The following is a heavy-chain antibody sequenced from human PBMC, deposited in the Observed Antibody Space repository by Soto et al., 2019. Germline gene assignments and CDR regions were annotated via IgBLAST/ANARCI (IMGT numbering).Heavy chain of an antibody. CDR1: GGTISGYY. CDR2: IYSSGST. V-gene: IGHV4-4*07. Sequence: QVQLQESGPGLVKPSETLSLNCTVTGGTISGYYWTWIRQSAGGGLEWIGRIYSSGSTNYNPSLKSRVTISLDTSMNHFSLRLSSGTAADTAVYYCARGQRFSDWFDPWGQGTLVTVSS. J-gene: IGHJ5*02. CDR3: ARGQRFSDWFDP. D-gene: IGHD3-3*01.